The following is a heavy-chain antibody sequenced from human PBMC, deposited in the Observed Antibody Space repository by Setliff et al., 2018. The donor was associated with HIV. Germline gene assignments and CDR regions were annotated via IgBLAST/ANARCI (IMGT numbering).Heavy chain of an antibody. CDR2: IWPSGTS. Sequence: LSLTCGVSGASITGSFYWAWIRQPPGKGLEWIANIYPSGSIWPSGTSNYNPSLKGRVTISLDMSQNQFSLKVNSVTAADTAIYYCARGGPAVAYAVDAWGQGTTVTVSS. CDR3: ARGGPAVAYAVDA. CDR1: GASITGSFY. D-gene: IGHD5-12*01. V-gene: IGHV4-38-2*01. J-gene: IGHJ6*02.